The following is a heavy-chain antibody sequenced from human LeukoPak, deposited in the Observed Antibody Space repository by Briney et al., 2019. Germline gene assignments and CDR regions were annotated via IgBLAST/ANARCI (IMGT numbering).Heavy chain of an antibody. Sequence: GGSLRLSCAASGFTLSIYWMHWVRQAPGKGLVWASRINSDGTSTSYADSVKGRFTISRDNAKNTLYLQMNSLRAEDTAVYYCARRSSSWYLDWFDPWGQGTLVTVSS. D-gene: IGHD6-13*01. CDR1: GFTLSIYW. V-gene: IGHV3-74*01. CDR3: ARRSSSWYLDWFDP. J-gene: IGHJ5*02. CDR2: INSDGTST.